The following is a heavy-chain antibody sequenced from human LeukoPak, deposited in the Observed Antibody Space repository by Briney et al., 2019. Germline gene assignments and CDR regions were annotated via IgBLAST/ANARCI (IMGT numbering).Heavy chain of an antibody. J-gene: IGHJ4*02. Sequence: PGGSLRLSCAAPGFTVSGNYMNWVRQAPGKGLEWVSVIKSGGGTFYADSVKGRFTISRDNSKNTLSLQMNSLRAEDTAMYYCARDRGYSYGNWYFDNWGQGTLVTVSS. CDR1: GFTVSGNY. D-gene: IGHD5-18*01. V-gene: IGHV3-66*01. CDR2: IKSGGGT. CDR3: ARDRGYSYGNWYFDN.